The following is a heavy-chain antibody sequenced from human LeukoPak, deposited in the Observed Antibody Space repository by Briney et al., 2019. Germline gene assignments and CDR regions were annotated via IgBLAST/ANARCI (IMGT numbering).Heavy chain of an antibody. J-gene: IGHJ6*03. CDR3: ARSALAGNYYYYYYMDV. CDR1: GFSLTTYA. CDR2: MYTSGTT. D-gene: IGHD6-19*01. V-gene: IGHV4-4*07. Sequence: AGGSLRLSCAASGFSLTTYAMGWIRQPVGKGLEWVGHMYTSGTTYYNPSLKSRIIISGDTSKDQFSLKLSSVTAADTAVYYCARSALAGNYYYYYYMDVWGKGTTVTVSS.